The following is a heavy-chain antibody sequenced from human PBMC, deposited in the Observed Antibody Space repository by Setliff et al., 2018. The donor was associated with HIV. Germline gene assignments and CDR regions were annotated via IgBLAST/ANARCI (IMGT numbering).Heavy chain of an antibody. J-gene: IGHJ3*01. V-gene: IGHV4-34*01. Sequence: PSETLSLTCAVYGGSFSAYYWSWIRQPPGKGLEWIGEINHSGSTNYNPSLKTRVTIMVDTSKNQFSLKLGSVTAADTAVYYCAREWSYGAFDTFDVWGQGTTVTVS. CDR1: GGSFSAYY. CDR2: INHSGST. CDR3: AREWSYGAFDTFDV. D-gene: IGHD5-18*01.